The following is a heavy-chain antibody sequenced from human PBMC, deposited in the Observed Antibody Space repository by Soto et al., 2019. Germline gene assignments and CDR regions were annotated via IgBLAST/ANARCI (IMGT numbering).Heavy chain of an antibody. Sequence: EVQLVESGGGLVQPGGSLRLSCAASGFTFSSYEMNWVRQAPGKGLEWVSYISSSGSTIYYADSVKGRFTISRDNAKNSLYLQMNNLRAEDTAVYYCARGPRYYDILTGYYNDYWGQGTLVTVSS. CDR2: ISSSGSTI. V-gene: IGHV3-48*03. CDR1: GFTFSSYE. J-gene: IGHJ4*02. CDR3: ARGPRYYDILTGYYNDY. D-gene: IGHD3-9*01.